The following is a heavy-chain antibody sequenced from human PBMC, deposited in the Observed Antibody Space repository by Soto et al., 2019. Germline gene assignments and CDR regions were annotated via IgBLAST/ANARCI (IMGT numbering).Heavy chain of an antibody. CDR2: IYYSGST. Sequence: QVQLQESGPGLVKPSETLSLTCTVSGGSVSSGSYYWSWIRQPPGKGLEWIGYIYYSGSTNYNPSLKSRVTVSVYTSKNQFSLKLSSVTAADTAVYYCATADSGYDLDYWGQGTLVTVSS. V-gene: IGHV4-61*01. J-gene: IGHJ4*02. D-gene: IGHD5-12*01. CDR3: ATADSGYDLDY. CDR1: GGSVSSGSYY.